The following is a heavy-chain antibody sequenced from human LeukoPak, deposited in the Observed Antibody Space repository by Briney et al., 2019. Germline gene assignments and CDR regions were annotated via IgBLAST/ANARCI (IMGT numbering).Heavy chain of an antibody. CDR1: GFTFSDYY. CDR3: ARGNYYDSTPLVAFDI. J-gene: IGHJ3*02. CDR2: ISSSSSYI. D-gene: IGHD3-22*01. Sequence: GGSLRLSCAASGFTFSDYYTSWIRQAPGKGLEWVSSISSSSSYIYYADSVKGRFTISRDNAKNSLYLQMNSLRAEDTAVYYCARGNYYDSTPLVAFDIWGQGTMVTVSS. V-gene: IGHV3-11*06.